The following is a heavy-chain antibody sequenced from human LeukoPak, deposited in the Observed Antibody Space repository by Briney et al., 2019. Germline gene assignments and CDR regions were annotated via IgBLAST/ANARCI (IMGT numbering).Heavy chain of an antibody. CDR3: AKEVGLYFFDS. J-gene: IGHJ4*02. V-gene: IGHV3-30*18. CDR1: GFTFSSYG. D-gene: IGHD3-10*01. Sequence: GGSLRLSCAASGFTFSSYGMHWVRQAPGKGLEWVGVISYDGFHQYYGDSVKGRFTISRDNSKNILHLQMIRLRDEDTAIYYCAKEVGLYFFDSWGQGTLVTVSS. CDR2: ISYDGFHQ.